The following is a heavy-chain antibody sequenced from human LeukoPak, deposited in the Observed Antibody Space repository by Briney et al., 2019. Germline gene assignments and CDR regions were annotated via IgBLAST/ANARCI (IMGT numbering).Heavy chain of an antibody. CDR2: IYTSGST. D-gene: IGHD1-26*01. Sequence: PSETLSLTCTVSGGSISSHYWSWIRQPPGKGLEWIGHIYTSGSTNYNPSLRSRVTMSVDTSKNQFSLKLTSVTAADTAVYYCARRLWELGSYYYHMDVWGKGTTVTVSS. CDR3: ARRLWELGSYYYHMDV. CDR1: GGSISSHY. V-gene: IGHV4-4*09. J-gene: IGHJ6*03.